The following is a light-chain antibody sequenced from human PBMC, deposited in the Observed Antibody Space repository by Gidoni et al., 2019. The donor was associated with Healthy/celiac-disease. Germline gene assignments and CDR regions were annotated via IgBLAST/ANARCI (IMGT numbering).Light chain of an antibody. Sequence: EILFPQSPATLSVSPGERATLSCRASQRVSSYLAWYQQKPGQAPRLLIYDASNRATGIPARFSGSGSGTDFTLTISSLEPEDFAVYYCQQRSNWPWTFGQGTKVEIK. V-gene: IGKV3-11*01. CDR3: QQRSNWPWT. CDR1: QRVSSY. CDR2: DAS. J-gene: IGKJ1*01.